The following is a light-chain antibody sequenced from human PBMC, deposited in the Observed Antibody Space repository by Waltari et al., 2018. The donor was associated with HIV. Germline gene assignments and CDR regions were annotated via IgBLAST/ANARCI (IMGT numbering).Light chain of an antibody. J-gene: IGKJ5*01. V-gene: IGKV3D-15*01. Sequence: EIVMTQSPAILSVSPGERATLSCRASQSISGNLAWYQQKPGQAPRLLIYGAYGRAAGIPARFSGSGSGTEFTLTISSLQSEDFAVYYCQQYENWPPITFGQGTRLEIK. CDR2: GAY. CDR3: QQYENWPPIT. CDR1: QSISGN.